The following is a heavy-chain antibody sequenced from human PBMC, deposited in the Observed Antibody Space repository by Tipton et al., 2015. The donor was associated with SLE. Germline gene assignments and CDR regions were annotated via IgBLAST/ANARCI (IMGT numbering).Heavy chain of an antibody. V-gene: IGHV4-34*01. CDR3: ASLNPFSVVQGPSY. CDR1: GGSFTSSSYY. J-gene: IGHJ4*01. CDR2: INHRGST. D-gene: IGHD3-10*01. Sequence: TLSLTCAVYGGSFTSSSYYWAWIRQSPGKGVEWIGEINHRGSTNHNPSLKSRVTISIDASKNQFSLKLMSVTTADTAVYYCASLNPFSVVQGPSYWGHGTLVTISS.